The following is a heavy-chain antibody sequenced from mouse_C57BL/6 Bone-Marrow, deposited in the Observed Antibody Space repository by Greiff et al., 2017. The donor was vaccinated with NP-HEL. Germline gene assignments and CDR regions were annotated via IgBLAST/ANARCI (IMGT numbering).Heavy chain of an antibody. D-gene: IGHD1-1*01. V-gene: IGHV1-53*01. J-gene: IGHJ4*01. CDR2: INPSNGGT. CDR3: ARSRLRSVYYYAMDY. Sequence: QVQLQQPGTELVKPGASVKLSCKASGYTFTSYWMHWVKQRPGQGLEWIGNINPSNGGTNYNEKFKSKATLTVDKSSSTAYMQLSSLTSEDSAVYYCARSRLRSVYYYAMDYWGQGTSVTVSS. CDR1: GYTFTSYW.